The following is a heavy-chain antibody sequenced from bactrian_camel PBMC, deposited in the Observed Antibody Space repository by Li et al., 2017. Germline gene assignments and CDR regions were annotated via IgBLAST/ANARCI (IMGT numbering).Heavy chain of an antibody. CDR1: GGTEDGFD. J-gene: IGHJ4*01. V-gene: IGHV3S5*01. D-gene: IGHD3*01. CDR2: IRSDGGDT. Sequence: VQLVESGGGSVQAGGSVRLSCVTSGGTEDGFDMSWVRQAPGKGLDWVTSIRSDGGDTYYADSVKGRFTISRDNAKTMVYLQMNSLKSEDTALYFCTTDLRRLEVGDYWGQGTQVTVS. CDR3: TTDLRRLEVGDY.